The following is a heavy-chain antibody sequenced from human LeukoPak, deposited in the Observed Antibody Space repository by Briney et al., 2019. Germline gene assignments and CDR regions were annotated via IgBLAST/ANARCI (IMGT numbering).Heavy chain of an antibody. CDR1: GFTFSTYA. D-gene: IGHD3-16*02. J-gene: IGHJ4*02. V-gene: IGHV3-23*01. CDR2: ISGSGANT. CDR3: AKEGAGYTNPYYFDY. Sequence: GGSLRLSCAASGFTFSTYAMSWVRQAPGKGLEWVSTISGSGANTYHADSVRGRFTISRDNSKNTLYLHMNSLRAEDTAVYYCAKEGAGYTNPYYFDYWGQGTLVTVSS.